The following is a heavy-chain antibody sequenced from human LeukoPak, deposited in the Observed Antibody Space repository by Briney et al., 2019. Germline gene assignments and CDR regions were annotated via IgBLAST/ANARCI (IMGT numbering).Heavy chain of an antibody. CDR3: AKDTIYYYGSGSPSYFDN. Sequence: GGSLRLSCAASGFTFSSYAMSWVRQAPGKGLEWVSSISGSGGSTYYADSVRGRFTISRDSSNNRLYLKMNTLRAEDTAVYYCAKDTIYYYGSGSPSYFDNWGQGTLVIVSS. D-gene: IGHD3-10*01. J-gene: IGHJ4*02. V-gene: IGHV3-23*01. CDR2: ISGSGGST. CDR1: GFTFSSYA.